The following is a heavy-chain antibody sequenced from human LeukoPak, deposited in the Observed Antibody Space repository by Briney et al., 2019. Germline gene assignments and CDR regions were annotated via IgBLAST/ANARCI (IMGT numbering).Heavy chain of an antibody. J-gene: IGHJ4*02. D-gene: IGHD6-25*01. CDR1: GFTFSSYA. CDR3: ARGGPLPSGLIDY. Sequence: GGSLRPSCAASGFTFSSYAMHWVRQAPGKGLEWVAVISYDGSNKYYADSVEGRFTISRDNSKNTLYLQMNSLRAEDTAVYYCARGGPLPSGLIDYWGQGTLVTVSS. CDR2: ISYDGSNK. V-gene: IGHV3-30*04.